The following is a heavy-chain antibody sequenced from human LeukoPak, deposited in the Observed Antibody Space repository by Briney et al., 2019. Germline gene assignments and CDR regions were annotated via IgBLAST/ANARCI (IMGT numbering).Heavy chain of an antibody. CDR3: ARHVEYCGGGSCYTLQIDY. CDR2: IHYSGST. Sequence: SETLSLTCTVSGGSISSNYGSWLRQPPGKGLEWSGDIHYSGSTNYNPSLKSRATISVDTSKNQFSLRLSSVTAADTAVYYCARHVEYCGGGSCYTLQIDYWGQGTLVTVSS. J-gene: IGHJ4*02. D-gene: IGHD2-15*01. V-gene: IGHV4-59*08. CDR1: GGSISSNY.